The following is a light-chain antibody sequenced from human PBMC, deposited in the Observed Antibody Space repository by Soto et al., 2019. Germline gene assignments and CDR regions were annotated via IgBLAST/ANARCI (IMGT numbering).Light chain of an antibody. CDR1: QSVSSSY. J-gene: IGKJ1*01. CDR3: QQYGSSPQT. Sequence: EIVLTQSPGTLSLSPGERATLSCRASQSVSSSYLAWYQQKPGQAPRLLIYGASSRATGIPDRFSGSGSGTDFPLTISRLEPEDCAVYYCQQYGSSPQTFGQGTKVAIK. CDR2: GAS. V-gene: IGKV3-20*01.